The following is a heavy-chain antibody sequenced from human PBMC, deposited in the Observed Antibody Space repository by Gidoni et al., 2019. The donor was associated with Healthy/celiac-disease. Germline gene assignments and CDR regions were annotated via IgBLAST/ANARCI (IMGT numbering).Heavy chain of an antibody. J-gene: IGHJ4*02. V-gene: IGHV3-30-3*01. CDR1: GFTFSSYA. CDR2: ISYDGSNK. D-gene: IGHD3-9*01. Sequence: QVQLVESGGGVVQPGRSLRLSCAASGFTFSSYAMHWVRQAPGTGREWVAVISYDGSNKYYADSVKCRFTISRDNSKNTLYLQMNSLRAEDTAVYYCARETGMYYFDYWGQGTLVTVSS. CDR3: ARETGMYYFDY.